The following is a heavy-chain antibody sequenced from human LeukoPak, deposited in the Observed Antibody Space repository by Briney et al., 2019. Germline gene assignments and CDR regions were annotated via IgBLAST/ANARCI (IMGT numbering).Heavy chain of an antibody. CDR2: ISSDETNK. D-gene: IGHD3-22*01. CDR3: ARDDLYYYDSSGYQQEVDY. Sequence: PGGSLRLSCAASGFTFSSYAMHWVRQAPGKGLEWVAFISSDETNKYYADSVKDRFTISRDNSKNTLYLQMNSLRAEDTAVYYCARDDLYYYDSSGYQQEVDYWGQGTLVTVSS. V-gene: IGHV3-30-3*01. J-gene: IGHJ4*02. CDR1: GFTFSSYA.